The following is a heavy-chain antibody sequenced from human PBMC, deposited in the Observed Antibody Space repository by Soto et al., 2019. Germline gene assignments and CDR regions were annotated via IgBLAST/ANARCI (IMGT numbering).Heavy chain of an antibody. CDR2: INPSGGST. CDR1: GYTFTSYY. V-gene: IGHV1-46*01. J-gene: IGHJ6*02. CDR3: ATASRPGYCSGGSCYGITTNHYYYGMDV. D-gene: IGHD2-15*01. Sequence: ASVKVSCKASGYTFTSYYMHWVRQAPGQGLEWMGIINPSGGSTSYAQKFQGRVTMTRDTSTSTVYMELSSLRSEDTAVYYCATASRPGYCSGGSCYGITTNHYYYGMDVWGQGTTVTVSS.